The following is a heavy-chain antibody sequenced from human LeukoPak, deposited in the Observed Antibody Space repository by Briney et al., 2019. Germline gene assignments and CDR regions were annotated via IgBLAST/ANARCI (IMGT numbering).Heavy chain of an antibody. V-gene: IGHV3-23*01. Sequence: GGSLRLSCAASEFTFSSYAMSWVRQAPGKGLEWVSAISGSGGSTYYADSVKGRFTISRDNSKNTLYLQMNSLRAEDTAVYYCAKVMARGVIIPLFDYWGQGTLVTVSS. CDR2: ISGSGGST. CDR3: AKVMARGVIIPLFDY. CDR1: EFTFSSYA. J-gene: IGHJ4*02. D-gene: IGHD3-10*01.